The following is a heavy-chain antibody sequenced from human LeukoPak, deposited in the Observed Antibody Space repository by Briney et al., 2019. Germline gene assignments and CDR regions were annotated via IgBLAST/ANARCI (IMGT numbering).Heavy chain of an antibody. V-gene: IGHV3-48*01. CDR3: AKDLLTKVGATAGGAFDI. CDR1: GFTFSTYS. D-gene: IGHD1-26*01. Sequence: GGSLRLSCAASGFTFSTYSLNWVRQAPGKGLEWISYIGTSSSIIYYADSVKGRFTISRDNAKDSLYLQMNSLRAEDTAVYYCAKDLLTKVGATAGGAFDIWGQGTMVTVSS. J-gene: IGHJ3*02. CDR2: IGTSSSII.